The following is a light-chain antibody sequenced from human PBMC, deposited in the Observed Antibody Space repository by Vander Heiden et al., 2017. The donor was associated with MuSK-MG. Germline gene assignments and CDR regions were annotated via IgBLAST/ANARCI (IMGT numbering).Light chain of an antibody. V-gene: IGLV1-47*01. J-gene: IGLJ3*02. CDR3: AAWDDSLSGWV. CDR1: GSEIGRNY. Sequence: SVLTPPPSASGTPGQRGNISGSGIGSEIGRNYVDWDRQLTGTAHNLLIYRNNQRPSVFPDRFSVAKSGTSASVAISGRRSEEEADYYCAAWDDSLSGWVFGGGTKLTVL. CDR2: RNN.